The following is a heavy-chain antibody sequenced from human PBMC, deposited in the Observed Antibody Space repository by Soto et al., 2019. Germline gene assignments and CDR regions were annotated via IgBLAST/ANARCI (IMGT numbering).Heavy chain of an antibody. J-gene: IGHJ4*02. V-gene: IGHV3-23*01. CDR2: ISGSGGST. CDR1: GFTFSSYA. D-gene: IGHD3-3*01. CDR3: AKGPPRTITIFGVVIIPYFDY. Sequence: EVQLLESGGGLVQPGGSLRLSCAASGFTFSSYAMSWVRQAPGKGLEWVSAISGSGGSTYYADSVKGRFTISRDNSKNTLYLQMNSLRAEDTAVYYCAKGPPRTITIFGVVIIPYFDYWGQGTLVTVSS.